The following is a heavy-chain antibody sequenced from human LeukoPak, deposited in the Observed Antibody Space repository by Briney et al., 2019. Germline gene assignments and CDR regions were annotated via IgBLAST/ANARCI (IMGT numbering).Heavy chain of an antibody. J-gene: IGHJ6*03. CDR3: ARDLWELLESYYYYYMDV. CDR1: GGSISSSGYY. CDR2: IYYSGST. D-gene: IGHD1-26*01. V-gene: IGHV4-39*07. Sequence: PSETLSLTCTVSGGSISSSGYYWGWIRQPPGKGLEWIGSIYYSGSTYYNPSLKSRVTISVDTSKNQFSLNLSSVTAADTAVYYCARDLWELLESYYYYYMDVWGKGTTVTVSS.